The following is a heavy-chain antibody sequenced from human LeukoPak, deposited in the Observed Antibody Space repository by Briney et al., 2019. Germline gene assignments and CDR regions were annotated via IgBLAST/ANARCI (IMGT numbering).Heavy chain of an antibody. Sequence: SETLSLTCAVYGESFSGFYWSWIRQPRGRGLEWIGEIHHSGGTNYNPSLKSRVTMSVDTSKNQFSLKLSSVTAADTAVYYCARDGGSFDYWGQGTLVTVSS. D-gene: IGHD2-15*01. CDR1: GESFSGFY. V-gene: IGHV4-34*01. J-gene: IGHJ4*02. CDR2: IHHSGGT. CDR3: ARDGGSFDY.